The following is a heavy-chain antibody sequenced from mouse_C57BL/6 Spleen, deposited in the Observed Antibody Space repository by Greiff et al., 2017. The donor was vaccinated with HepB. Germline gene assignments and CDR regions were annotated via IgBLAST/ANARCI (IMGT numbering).Heavy chain of an antibody. D-gene: IGHD3-2*02. Sequence: EVQLQQSGPVLVKPGASVKMSCKASGYTFTDYYMNWVKQSHGKSLEWIGVINPYNGGTSYNQKFKGKATLTVDKSSSTAYMELNSLTSEDSAVYYCARGDSSGLFDYWGQGTTLTVSS. CDR3: ARGDSSGLFDY. J-gene: IGHJ2*01. V-gene: IGHV1-19*01. CDR2: INPYNGGT. CDR1: GYTFTDYY.